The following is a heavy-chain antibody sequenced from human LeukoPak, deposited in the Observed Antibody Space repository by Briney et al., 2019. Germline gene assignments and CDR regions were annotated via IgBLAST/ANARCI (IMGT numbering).Heavy chain of an antibody. D-gene: IGHD3-10*01. CDR1: GFTFSSYG. CDR3: AKVRGAQYYFDY. CDR2: IRYDGSNK. Sequence: GSLRLSCAASGFTFSSYGMHWVRQAPGKGLEWVAFIRYDGSNKYYADSVKGRFTISRDNSKNTLYLQMNSLRAEDTAVYYCAKVRGAQYYFDYWGQGTLVTVSS. J-gene: IGHJ4*02. V-gene: IGHV3-30*02.